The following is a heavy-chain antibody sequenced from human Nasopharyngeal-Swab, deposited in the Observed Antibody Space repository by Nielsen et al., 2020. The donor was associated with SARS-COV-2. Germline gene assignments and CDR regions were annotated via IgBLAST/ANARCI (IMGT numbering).Heavy chain of an antibody. Sequence: GGSLRLSCAASGFTFTSYSMNWVRQAPGKGLEWVSAISSSTTTIRYADSVKGRVTISRDNAKNSMYLQMNSLRADDTALYYCARARGYDFDYWGQGTLVTVSS. V-gene: IGHV3-21*01. D-gene: IGHD5-12*01. J-gene: IGHJ4*02. CDR2: ISSSTTTI. CDR3: ARARGYDFDY. CDR1: GFTFTSYS.